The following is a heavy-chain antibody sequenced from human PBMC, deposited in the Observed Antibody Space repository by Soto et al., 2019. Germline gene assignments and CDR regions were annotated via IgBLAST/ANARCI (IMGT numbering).Heavy chain of an antibody. CDR1: GFTFSTYG. CDR3: ARDETHYHDY. V-gene: IGHV3-33*01. Sequence: PGGSLRLSCAASGFTFSTYGIHWVRQGPGKGLEWVAVIWYDGSKKYYADSVRGRFTISRDNSKNTLYLQMNSLGAEDTAVYYCARDETHYHDYWGQGTPVTVSS. CDR2: IWYDGSKK. D-gene: IGHD2-2*01. J-gene: IGHJ4*02.